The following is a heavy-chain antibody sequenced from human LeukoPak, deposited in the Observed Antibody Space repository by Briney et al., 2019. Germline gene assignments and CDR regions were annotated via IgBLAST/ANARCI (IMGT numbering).Heavy chain of an antibody. J-gene: IGHJ5*02. Sequence: SETLSLTCTVSGGSISSSSYYWSWIRQPPGKGLEWIGYIYYSGSTNYNPSLKSRVTISVDTSKNQFSLKLSSVTAADTAVYYCARGGVVAATLYRPFDNWFDPWGQGTLVTVSS. V-gene: IGHV4-61*05. CDR2: IYYSGST. CDR3: ARGGVVAATLYRPFDNWFDP. D-gene: IGHD2-15*01. CDR1: GGSISSSSYY.